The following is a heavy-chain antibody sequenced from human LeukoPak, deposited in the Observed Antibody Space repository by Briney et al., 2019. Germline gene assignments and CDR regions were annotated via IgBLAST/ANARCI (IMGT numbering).Heavy chain of an antibody. Sequence: PGGSLRLSCAASDFSFSNYTMNWVRQAPGKGLEWVSSISSSSSYIYYADSVKGRFTISRDNAKNSLYLQMNSLRAEDTAVYNCARDWIVVVVAATPYQNAYYYYGMDVWGQGTTVTVSS. V-gene: IGHV3-21*01. CDR3: ARDWIVVVVAATPYQNAYYYYGMDV. CDR2: ISSSSSYI. D-gene: IGHD2-15*01. J-gene: IGHJ6*02. CDR1: DFSFSNYT.